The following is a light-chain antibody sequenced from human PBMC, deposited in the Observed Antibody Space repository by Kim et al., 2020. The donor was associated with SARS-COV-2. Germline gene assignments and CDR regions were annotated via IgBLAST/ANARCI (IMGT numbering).Light chain of an antibody. V-gene: IGKV1-27*01. J-gene: IGKJ1*01. CDR2: AAS. CDR3: QKYNSAPRT. Sequence: DIQMTQSPSSLSASVGDRVTITCGASQGISNYLAWYQQKQGKVPKLLIYAASTLQSGVPSRFSGSGSGTDFTLTISSLQPEDVATYYCQKYNSAPRTFGQGTEVDIK. CDR1: QGISNY.